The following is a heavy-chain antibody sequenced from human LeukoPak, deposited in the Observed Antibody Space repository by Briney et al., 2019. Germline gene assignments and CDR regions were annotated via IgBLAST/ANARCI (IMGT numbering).Heavy chain of an antibody. Sequence: PSETLSLTCTVSGGSISSYYWSWIRQPPGKGLEWIGYIYYSGSTNYNPSLKSRVTISVDTSKNQFSLKLSSVTAADTAVYYCARCRGYCGGGSCYGDPYYYYYMDVWGKGTTVTVSS. CDR3: ARCRGYCGGGSCYGDPYYYYYMDV. V-gene: IGHV4-59*01. D-gene: IGHD2-15*01. CDR2: IYYSGST. J-gene: IGHJ6*03. CDR1: GGSISSYY.